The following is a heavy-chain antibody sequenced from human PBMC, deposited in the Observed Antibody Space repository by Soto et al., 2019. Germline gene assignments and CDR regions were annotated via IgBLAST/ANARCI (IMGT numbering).Heavy chain of an antibody. CDR1: GFTFSTYW. CDR3: TTLVVTGAPLNY. CDR2: INTDGSST. J-gene: IGHJ4*02. V-gene: IGHV3-74*01. D-gene: IGHD2-15*01. Sequence: GGSLRLSCAAAGFTFSTYWMHWVRQAPGKGLVWVSRINTDGSSTRYADSVKGRFNTSRDNTKNTLYLQMNSLRGEDTAVYYCTTLVVTGAPLNYWGLGTLVTVSS.